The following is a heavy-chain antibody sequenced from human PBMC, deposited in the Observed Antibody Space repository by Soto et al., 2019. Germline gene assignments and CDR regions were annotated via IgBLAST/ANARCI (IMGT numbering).Heavy chain of an antibody. CDR3: ASHTSGDRYFQH. D-gene: IGHD2-21*01. V-gene: IGHV4-31*03. CDR1: GGSISSGGYY. CDR2: IYYSGST. Sequence: TSETLSLTCTVSGGSISSGGYYWSWIRQHPGKGLEWIGYIYYSGSTYYNPSLKSRVTISVDTSKNQFSLKLSSVTAADTAVYYCASHTSGDRYFQHWGQGTLVTVSS. J-gene: IGHJ1*01.